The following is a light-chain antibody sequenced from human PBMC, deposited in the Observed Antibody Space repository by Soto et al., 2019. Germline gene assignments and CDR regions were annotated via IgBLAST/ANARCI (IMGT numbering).Light chain of an antibody. V-gene: IGLV2-14*01. CDR2: EVS. Sequence: QSALTQPASVSGSPGQSITISCTGTSSDVGGYCYVSWYQQHPGKAPKLMIYEVSNLPSGVSDRFSASKSGNTASLTISGLQAVDEADYYCSSYTSSSTYVVFGGGTKVTVL. CDR3: SSYTSSSTYVV. J-gene: IGLJ2*01. CDR1: SSDVGGYCY.